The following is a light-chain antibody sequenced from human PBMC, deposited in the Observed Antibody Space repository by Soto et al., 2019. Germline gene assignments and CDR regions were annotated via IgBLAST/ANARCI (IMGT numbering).Light chain of an antibody. J-gene: IGKJ4*01. CDR1: QSVPSNW. CDR3: QQRSNWPPLT. Sequence: ENVLTQSPATLSLSPGEGATLSCRASQSVPSNWLAWYQQKPGQAPRLLIYAASTRATGIPDRFSGSGSGTEFTLTISSLEPEDFAVYYCQQRSNWPPLTFGGGTKVDIK. CDR2: AAS. V-gene: IGKV3D-20*02.